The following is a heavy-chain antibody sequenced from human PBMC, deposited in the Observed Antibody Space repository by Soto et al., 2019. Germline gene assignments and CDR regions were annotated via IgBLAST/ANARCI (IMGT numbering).Heavy chain of an antibody. CDR3: AREWGLLPYYVMNV. J-gene: IGHJ6*02. CDR1: GDSVTSGSYY. CDR2: ISYTGRT. Sequence: SETLSLTCIVSGDSVTSGSYYWTWLRQPPGKGLEWIGYISYTGRTKYNPSLQSRVTISVDTSKNDFSLNLSSVTAADTAVYFCAREWGLLPYYVMNVWGHGTAVTVSS. V-gene: IGHV4-61*03. D-gene: IGHD7-27*01.